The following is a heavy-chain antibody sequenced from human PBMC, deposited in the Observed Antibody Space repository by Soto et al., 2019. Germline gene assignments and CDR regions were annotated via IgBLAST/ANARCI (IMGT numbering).Heavy chain of an antibody. Sequence: PSETLSLTCAVYGGSFSGYYWSWIRQPPGKGLEWIGEINHSGSNNYNPSLKSRVTISVDTSKNQFSLKVSSVTAADTAVYYCAGERRGGDSDGGADYWGQGTPVTVSS. J-gene: IGHJ4*02. V-gene: IGHV4-34*01. D-gene: IGHD2-21*02. CDR3: AGERRGGDSDGGADY. CDR1: GGSFSGYY. CDR2: INHSGSN.